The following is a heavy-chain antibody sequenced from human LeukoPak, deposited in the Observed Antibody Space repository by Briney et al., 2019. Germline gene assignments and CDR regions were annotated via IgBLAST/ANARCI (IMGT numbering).Heavy chain of an antibody. J-gene: IGHJ4*02. CDR3: ARGSNLAVAGFDY. CDR2: IYTSGST. CDR1: GASIRSYY. Sequence: SETLSLTCTVSGASIRSYYWSWIRQPAGKGLEWIGRIYTSGSTNYNPSLKSRVTMSVDTSKNQFSLKLSSVTAADTAVYYCARGSNLAVAGFDYWGQGTLVTVSS. D-gene: IGHD6-19*01. V-gene: IGHV4-4*07.